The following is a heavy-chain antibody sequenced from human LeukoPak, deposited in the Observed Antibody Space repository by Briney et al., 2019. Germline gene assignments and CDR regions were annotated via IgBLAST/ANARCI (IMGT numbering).Heavy chain of an antibody. D-gene: IGHD6-19*01. V-gene: IGHV3-64*01. CDR2: ISSNGGST. Sequence: GGSLRLSCAASGFTFSSYAMHWVRQAPGKGLEYVSAISSNGGSTYYANSVKGRFTISRDNSKNTLYLQMGSLRAEDMAVYYCARGRSSGWYYFDYWGQGTLVTVSS. CDR1: GFTFSSYA. J-gene: IGHJ4*02. CDR3: ARGRSSGWYYFDY.